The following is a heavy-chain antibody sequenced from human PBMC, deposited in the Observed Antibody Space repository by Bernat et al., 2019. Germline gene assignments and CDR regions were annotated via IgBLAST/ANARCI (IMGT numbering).Heavy chain of an antibody. D-gene: IGHD5-12*01. CDR3: ARCPLNPWLRWGVDY. CDR2: INHSGST. Sequence: QVQLQQWGAGLLKPSETLSLTCAVYGGSFSGYYWSWIRQPPGKGLEWIGEINHSGSTNYNPSLKSRVTISVDTSKNQFSLKLSSVTAADTAVYYCARCPLNPWLRWGVDYWGQGTLVTVSS. V-gene: IGHV4-34*01. CDR1: GGSFSGYY. J-gene: IGHJ4*02.